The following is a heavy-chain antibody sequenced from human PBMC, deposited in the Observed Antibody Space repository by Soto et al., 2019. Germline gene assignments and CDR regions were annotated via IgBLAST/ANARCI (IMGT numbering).Heavy chain of an antibody. CDR2: INKNGFTI. D-gene: IGHD6-19*01. CDR3: PRGAVTGTSIFDY. Sequence: GGSLRLSCAVSGFTLTTYSMNWVRQAPGKGLEWISFINKNGFTIYYADSVKGRFTISRDYAKNSLYLQMDSLRHEDTAVYYCPRGAVTGTSIFDYWGLGTLVTVSS. CDR1: GFTLTTYS. J-gene: IGHJ4*02. V-gene: IGHV3-48*02.